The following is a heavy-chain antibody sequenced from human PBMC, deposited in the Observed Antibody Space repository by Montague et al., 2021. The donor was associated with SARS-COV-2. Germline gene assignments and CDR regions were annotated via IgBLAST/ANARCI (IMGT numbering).Heavy chain of an antibody. J-gene: IGHJ4*02. Sequence: SETLSLTRTVSGDSMNNYYWSWIRQPPGKGLEWVGYINYSGSTHYNPSLQSRVTLSRDTSKNQFSLRLTSATAADTAMYFCARAPIYRSSWYAYFDYWGQGTLVTVSP. CDR3: ARAPIYRSSWYAYFDY. CDR2: INYSGST. D-gene: IGHD6-13*01. CDR1: GDSMNNYY. V-gene: IGHV4-59*01.